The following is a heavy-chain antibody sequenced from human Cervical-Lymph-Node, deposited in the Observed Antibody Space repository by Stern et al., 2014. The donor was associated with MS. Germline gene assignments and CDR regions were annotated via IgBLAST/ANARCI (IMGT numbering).Heavy chain of an antibody. CDR2: IYSSGST. V-gene: IGHV4-61*02. CDR3: ARGNYDVLTDNGGHGFDI. CDR1: GGSISSGNYY. Sequence: QLQLQESGPGLVKPSQTLSLTCTVSGGSISSGNYYWSWIRQPAGEGLEWIGRIYSSGSTQYNPPLKSRVTISADTSTNPFSLRRISGTAADTAVYYCARGNYDVLTDNGGHGFDIWGQGTMVTVSS. D-gene: IGHD3-9*01. J-gene: IGHJ3*02.